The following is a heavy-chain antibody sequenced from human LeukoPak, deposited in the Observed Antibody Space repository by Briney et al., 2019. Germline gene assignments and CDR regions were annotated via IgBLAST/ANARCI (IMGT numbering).Heavy chain of an antibody. CDR2: INPKSGDT. D-gene: IGHD1-1*01. J-gene: IGHJ5*02. Sequence: ASVKVSCKTSGYTFTGNYMHWVGQAPGQGVEWMGWINPKSGDTKYAQKFQGRVTVTRDTSSSTSYLELSRLRSDDTAIYYCARSQHNTFDPWGRGTLVTVSS. V-gene: IGHV1-2*02. CDR3: ARSQHNTFDP. CDR1: GYTFTGNY.